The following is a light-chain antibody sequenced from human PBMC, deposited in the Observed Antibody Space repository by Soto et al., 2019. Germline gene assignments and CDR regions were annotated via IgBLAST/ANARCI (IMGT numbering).Light chain of an antibody. CDR3: LQYHNRWP. CDR2: GAS. Sequence: MKKSAVTRAGKEGRSGTFPYRAGQSVSSNLPWYQQKPGQAPRLLIYGASTRATGIPARFTGSGSGTQFTLSISSLQFAASAVYCCLQYHNRWPFGQGTKVDIK. CDR1: QSVSSN. J-gene: IGKJ1*01. V-gene: IGKV3-15*01.